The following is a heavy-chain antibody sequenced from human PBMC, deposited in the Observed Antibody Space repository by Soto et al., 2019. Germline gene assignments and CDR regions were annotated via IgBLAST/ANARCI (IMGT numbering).Heavy chain of an antibody. CDR3: ARGSVVAARFYYYYGMDV. CDR2: ISAYNGNT. Sequence: ASVKVSCKASGYTFTSYGNSWVRQAPGQGLEWMGWISAYNGNTNYAQKLQGRVTMTTDTSTSTAYMELRSLRSDDTAVYYCARGSVVAARFYYYYGMDVWGQGTTVTVS. V-gene: IGHV1-18*01. D-gene: IGHD2-15*01. CDR1: GYTFTSYG. J-gene: IGHJ6*02.